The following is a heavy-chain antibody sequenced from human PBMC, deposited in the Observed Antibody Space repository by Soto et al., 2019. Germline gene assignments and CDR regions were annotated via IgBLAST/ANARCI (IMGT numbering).Heavy chain of an antibody. CDR2: IDPSDSYI. CDR1: GYTFTDYW. J-gene: IGHJ6*02. D-gene: IGHD3-16*01. Sequence: GESLKISCKGSGYTFTDYWIGWVRQMPGKGLEWMGRIDPSDSYINYSPSFQGHVTISADKSINTAYLQWSSLRASDTAIYYCARHYICRGGDCYYYGMDVWGQGATVTVSS. V-gene: IGHV5-10-1*01. CDR3: ARHYICRGGDCYYYGMDV.